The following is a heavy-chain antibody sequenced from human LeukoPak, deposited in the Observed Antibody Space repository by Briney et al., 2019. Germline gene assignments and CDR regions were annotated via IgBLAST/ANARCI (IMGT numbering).Heavy chain of an antibody. J-gene: IGHJ3*02. CDR1: GGSISSGGYY. D-gene: IGHD4-17*01. CDR3: ARNYGDYVGAFDI. V-gene: IGHV4-31*03. Sequence: SETLSLTCTVSGGSISSGGYYWSWIRQDPGKGLEWIGYIYYSGSSYYNPSLKSRVTISVDTSKNQFSLKLSSVTAADTAVYYCARNYGDYVGAFDIWGQGTMVTVSS. CDR2: IYYSGSS.